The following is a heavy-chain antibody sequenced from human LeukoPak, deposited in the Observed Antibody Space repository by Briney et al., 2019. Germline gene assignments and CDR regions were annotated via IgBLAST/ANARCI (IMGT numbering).Heavy chain of an antibody. CDR3: ARVQKTNSGSATSIFDY. CDR2: IYYNGST. J-gene: IGHJ4*02. Sequence: SETLSLTRTVSGGSISSGDYYWSWIRQPPGRGLEWIVYIYYNGSTYYNPSLKSRITISLDTSMNHFSLKLSSVTAADTAVYYCARVQKTNSGSATSIFDYWGQGTLVTVSS. D-gene: IGHD3-10*01. CDR1: GGSISSGDYY. V-gene: IGHV4-30-4*01.